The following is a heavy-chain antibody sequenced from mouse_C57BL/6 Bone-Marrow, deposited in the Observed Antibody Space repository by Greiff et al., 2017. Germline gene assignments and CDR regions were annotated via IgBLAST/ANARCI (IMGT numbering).Heavy chain of an antibody. CDR2: IYPRSGNT. CDR3: ARRDYGASMGY. D-gene: IGHD1-1*01. Sequence: QVQLQQSGAELARPGASVKLSCKASGYTFTSYGISWVKQRTGQGLEWIGEIYPRSGNTYYNEKFNGKATLTAAKSSSTAYMGRRSLASEDSAVYFCARRDYGASMGYWGQGTSVTVSS. CDR1: GYTFTSYG. V-gene: IGHV1-81*01. J-gene: IGHJ4*01.